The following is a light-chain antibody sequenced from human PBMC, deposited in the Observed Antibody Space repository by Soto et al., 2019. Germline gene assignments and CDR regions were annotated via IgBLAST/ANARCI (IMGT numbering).Light chain of an antibody. J-gene: IGKJ1*01. CDR2: LGS. CDR3: MQALEIPET. Sequence: DIVMTQSPLSLSVTPGEPASISCRSSQSLLYSNGYNYLDWYLQKPGQSPQLLIYLGSNRASGVPDRFSGSGSGADFTLKISRVEVEDVGIYYCMQALEIPETFGQGTKVDIK. CDR1: QSLLYSNGYNY. V-gene: IGKV2-28*01.